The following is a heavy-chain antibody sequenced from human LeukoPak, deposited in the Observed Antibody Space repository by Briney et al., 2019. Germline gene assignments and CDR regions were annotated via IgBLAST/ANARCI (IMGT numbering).Heavy chain of an antibody. V-gene: IGHV3-30-3*01. CDR2: ISYDGSNK. D-gene: IGHD2-21*02. J-gene: IGHJ6*02. CDR1: GFTFSSYA. Sequence: HAGGSLRLSCAASGFTFSSYAMHWVRQAPGKGLEWVAVISYDGSNKYYADSMKGRFTISRDNSKNTLYLQMNSLRAEDTAVYYCAREDIVAVTASNSVYYYYYGMDVWGQGTTVTASS. CDR3: AREDIVAVTASNSVYYYYYGMDV.